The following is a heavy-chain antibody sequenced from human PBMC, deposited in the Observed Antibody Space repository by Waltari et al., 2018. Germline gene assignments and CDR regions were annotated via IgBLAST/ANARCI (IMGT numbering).Heavy chain of an antibody. V-gene: IGHV4-61*09. Sequence: QVRMQESGPGLVQPSQTLSLTCSVSGDSISSVSYYWVWIRQPAGMGLEYIGYIYGSGNTNYNPSLKSRVTISADTSKNQFSLTLSSVTAADTAVYYCASSFCPDGACLSRGTYYYYSMDVWGQGTTVTVSS. CDR3: ASSFCPDGACLSRGTYYYYSMDV. D-gene: IGHD2-21*02. CDR1: GDSISSVSYY. J-gene: IGHJ6*03. CDR2: IYGSGNT.